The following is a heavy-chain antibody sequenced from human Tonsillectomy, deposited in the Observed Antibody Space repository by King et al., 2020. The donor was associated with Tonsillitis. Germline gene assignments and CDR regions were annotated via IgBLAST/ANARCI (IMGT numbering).Heavy chain of an antibody. CDR1: GFTFSSYG. J-gene: IGHJ5*02. CDR2: TAYDGSYK. CDR3: AREDGVGSGSYHHWLDP. Sequence: VQLVESGGGEAQPGRSLRVSCAASGFTFSSYGMHWVRQAPGKGLEWVAVTAYDGSYKNYADSVKGRFTISRDNSKNTLYLQMNSLRAEDTAVYYCAREDGVGSGSYHHWLDPWGQGTLVTVSS. D-gene: IGHD3-10*01. V-gene: IGHV3-33*05.